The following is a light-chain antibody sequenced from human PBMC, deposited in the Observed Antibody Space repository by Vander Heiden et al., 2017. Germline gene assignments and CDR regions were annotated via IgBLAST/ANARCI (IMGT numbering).Light chain of an antibody. CDR1: SSDVGSYNL. V-gene: IGLV2-23*02. CDR2: EVS. CDR3: CSHAGSSTFVV. J-gene: IGLJ2*01. Sequence: QSALTQPASVSGSPGQSITISCTGTSSDVGSYNLVSWYQQHPGKAAKLRIYEVSKRPSGVFNRCAGSKSGNTASPTTSGLQAEDEAEYYGCSHAGSSTFVVCGGGTEL.